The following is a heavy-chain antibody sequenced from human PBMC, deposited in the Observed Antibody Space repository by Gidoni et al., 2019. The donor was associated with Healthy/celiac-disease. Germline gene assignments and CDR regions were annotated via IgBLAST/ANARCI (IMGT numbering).Heavy chain of an antibody. CDR1: GFTFRSYW. V-gene: IGHV3-74*01. Sequence: EVQLVESGGGLVRPGGSLSLSCAASGFTFRSYWMHWVRQAPGKGLVWVSRINSDGSSTSYADSVKGRFTISRDNAKNTLYLQMNSLRAEDTAVYYCARDRGIRRLGAFDIWGQGTMVTVSS. CDR3: ARDRGIRRLGAFDI. D-gene: IGHD3-10*01. CDR2: INSDGSST. J-gene: IGHJ3*02.